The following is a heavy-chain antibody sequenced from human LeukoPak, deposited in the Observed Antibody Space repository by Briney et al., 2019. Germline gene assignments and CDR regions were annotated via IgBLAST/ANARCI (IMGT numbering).Heavy chain of an antibody. J-gene: IGHJ4*02. CDR2: IYYSGST. V-gene: IGHV4-59*12. D-gene: IGHD3-9*01. Sequence: PSETLSLTCTVSGGSISSYYWSWIRKPPGKGLEWIGYIYYSGSTNYNPSLKSRVTISVDTSKNQFSLKLTSVTAADTAVYYCARGRYFGYWGQGTLVTVSS. CDR3: ARGRYFGY. CDR1: GGSISSYY.